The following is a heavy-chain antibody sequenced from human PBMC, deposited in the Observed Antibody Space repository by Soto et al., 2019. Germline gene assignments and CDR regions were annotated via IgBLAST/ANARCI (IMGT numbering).Heavy chain of an antibody. CDR3: AKDSCQLCRFLRFNFFDY. J-gene: IGHJ4*02. V-gene: IGHV3-30*18. Sequence: GGSLRLSCAASGFTFSSYGMHWVRQAPGKGLEWVAVISYGGSNKYYADSVKGRFTISRDNSKNTLYLQMNSLRAEDTAVYYCAKDSCQLCRFLRFNFFDYWGQGTLVTVSS. D-gene: IGHD5-18*01. CDR1: GFTFSSYG. CDR2: ISYGGSNK.